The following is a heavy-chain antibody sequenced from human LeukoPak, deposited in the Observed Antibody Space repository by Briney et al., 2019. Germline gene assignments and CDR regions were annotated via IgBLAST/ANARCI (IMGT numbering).Heavy chain of an antibody. Sequence: GGSLRLSCAASGFTFSSHWMHWVRQAPGKGLVWVSRINSDGSTTSYADSVKGRFTISRDNSKNTLYLQMNSLRAEDTAVYYCARDVRVISGYSPSYFDYWGQGTLVTVSS. CDR1: GFTFSSHW. V-gene: IGHV3-74*01. CDR2: INSDGSTT. J-gene: IGHJ4*02. CDR3: ARDVRVISGYSPSYFDY. D-gene: IGHD5-18*01.